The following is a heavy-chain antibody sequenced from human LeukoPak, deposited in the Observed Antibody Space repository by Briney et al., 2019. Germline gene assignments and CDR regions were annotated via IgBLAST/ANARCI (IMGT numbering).Heavy chain of an antibody. V-gene: IGHV3-21*01. CDR3: AKDSTVITLLPKDAFDI. CDR2: ISSSSSYI. Sequence: PGGSLRHSCADSGFTFSSYSMNGVRQAPGKGLEWVSSISSSSSYIYYADSVKGRFTISRDNAKNSLYLQMNSLRAEDTAVYYCAKDSTVITLLPKDAFDIWGQGTMVTVSS. D-gene: IGHD4-17*01. CDR1: GFTFSSYS. J-gene: IGHJ3*02.